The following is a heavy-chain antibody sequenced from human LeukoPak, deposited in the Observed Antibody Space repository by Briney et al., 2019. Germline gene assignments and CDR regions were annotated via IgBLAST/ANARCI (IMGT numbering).Heavy chain of an antibody. D-gene: IGHD4-17*01. J-gene: IGHJ4*02. CDR2: ISYDGSNK. V-gene: IGHV3-30*04. CDR1: GFTFSNNA. Sequence: PGGSLRLSCAASGFTFSNNAKNWVRQAPGKGLEWVAVISYDGSNKYYADSVKGRFTISRDNSKNTLYLQMNSLRAEDTAVYYCARSPPYGVPDYWGQGTLVTVSS. CDR3: ARSPPYGVPDY.